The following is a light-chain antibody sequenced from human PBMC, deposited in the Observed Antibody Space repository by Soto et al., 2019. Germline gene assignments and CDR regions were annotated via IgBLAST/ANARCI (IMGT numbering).Light chain of an antibody. V-gene: IGLV2-14*01. CDR3: SSYTSTGTPFV. J-gene: IGLJ1*01. Sequence: QAVLTQPASVSGSPGQSITISCTGTSSDVGGCDYVSWYQQRPGKAPKLLIYEVNRRPSGVSNRFSGSKSGNAASLTISGLQTEDEGDFFCSSYTSTGTPFVFGTGTQLTV. CDR1: SSDVGGCDY. CDR2: EVN.